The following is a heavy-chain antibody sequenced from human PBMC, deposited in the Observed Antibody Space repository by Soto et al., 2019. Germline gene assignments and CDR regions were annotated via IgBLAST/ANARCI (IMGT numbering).Heavy chain of an antibody. CDR1: GFTFDDYA. D-gene: IGHD3-3*01. CDR3: ANVPPPRLRFLEWSWFDP. V-gene: IGHV3-9*01. Sequence: SLKISCAASGFTFDDYAMHWVRQAPGKGLEWVSGISWNSGSIGYADSVKGRFTISRDNAKNSLYLQMNSLRAEDTALYYWANVPPPRLRFLEWSWFDPWGQGTLVTVSS. J-gene: IGHJ5*02. CDR2: ISWNSGSI.